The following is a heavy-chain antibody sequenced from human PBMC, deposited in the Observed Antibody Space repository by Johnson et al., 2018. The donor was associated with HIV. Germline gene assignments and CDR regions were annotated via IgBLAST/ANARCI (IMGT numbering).Heavy chain of an antibody. D-gene: IGHD6-13*01. CDR3: ARGRYISSWSDAFAI. CDR1: GFTFSNYW. CDR2: IRQDGSEK. Sequence: VQVVESGGGLVQPGGSLRLSCVASGFTFSNYWMSWVRQAPGKGLEWVANIRQDGSEKYYVDSVKGRFTISRDNAKNSLYLQMNSLRDEDTAVFYCARGRYISSWSDAFAIWGQGTMVTVSS. V-gene: IGHV3-7*05. J-gene: IGHJ3*02.